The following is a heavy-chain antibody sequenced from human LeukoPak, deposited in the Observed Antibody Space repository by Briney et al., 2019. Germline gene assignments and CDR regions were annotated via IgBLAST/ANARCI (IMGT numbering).Heavy chain of an antibody. Sequence: GESLKISCAASGFIFSNYGMHWVRQAPGKGLEWVAGIWYDGYNKFYADSAKGRFTISRDNSKNTLYLQMSSLRAEDTALYYCARVSHYGSGYYYTLAYWGQGTLVTVSS. J-gene: IGHJ4*02. D-gene: IGHD3-10*01. V-gene: IGHV3-33*01. CDR3: ARVSHYGSGYYYTLAY. CDR2: IWYDGYNK. CDR1: GFIFSNYG.